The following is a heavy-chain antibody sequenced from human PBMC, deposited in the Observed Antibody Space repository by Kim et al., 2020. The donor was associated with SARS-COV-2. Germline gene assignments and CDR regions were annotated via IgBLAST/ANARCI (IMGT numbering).Heavy chain of an antibody. D-gene: IGHD6-13*01. CDR3: APISFNSIAAAEDY. J-gene: IGHJ4*02. Sequence: AQKFQGRVTITADESTSTAYMELSSLKSEDTAVYYCAPISFNSIAAAEDYWGQGTLVTVSS. V-gene: IGHV1-69*01.